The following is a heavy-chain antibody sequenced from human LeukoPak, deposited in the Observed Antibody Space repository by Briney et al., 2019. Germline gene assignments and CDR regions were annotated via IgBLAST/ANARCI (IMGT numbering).Heavy chain of an antibody. CDR1: GGSISSHH. CDR3: ARDLVTVTKGFDI. J-gene: IGHJ3*02. V-gene: IGHV4-59*11. CDR2: IHGGGST. Sequence: PSETLSLTCTVSGGSISSHHWNWIRQPPGKGLEYVGNIHGGGSTNYNPSLKSRVTISIDTSKNQFSLKLSSVTAADTAVYYCARDLVTVTKGFDIWGQGTMVSVSS. D-gene: IGHD4-17*01.